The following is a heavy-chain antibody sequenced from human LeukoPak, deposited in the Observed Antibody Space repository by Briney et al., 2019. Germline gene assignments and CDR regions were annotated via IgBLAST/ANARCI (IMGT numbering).Heavy chain of an antibody. CDR1: GYTFTGYY. J-gene: IGHJ4*02. CDR3: ARVRSHGLYGYIDY. CDR2: INPNSGGT. Sequence: ASVKVSCKASGYTFTGYYMHWVRQAPGQGLEWMGWINPNSGGTNYAQKFQGRVTMTRDTSISTAYMELSRLRSDDTAVYYCARVRSHGLYGYIDYWGQGTLVTVSS. V-gene: IGHV1-2*02. D-gene: IGHD5/OR15-5a*01.